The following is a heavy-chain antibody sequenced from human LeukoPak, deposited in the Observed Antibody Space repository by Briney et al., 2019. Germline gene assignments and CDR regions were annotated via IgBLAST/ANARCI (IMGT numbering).Heavy chain of an antibody. CDR1: GFTFSSFS. J-gene: IGHJ4*02. V-gene: IGHV3-21*01. Sequence: GGSLRLSCAASGFTFSSFSMNWVRQAPGKGLEWVSSISSSSSYIYYADSVKGRFTISRDNAKNSLYLQMNSLRAEDTAVYYCVTITMVRGVIITPLAAYFDYWGQGTLVTVSS. CDR2: ISSSSSYI. CDR3: VTITMVRGVIITPLAAYFDY. D-gene: IGHD3-10*01.